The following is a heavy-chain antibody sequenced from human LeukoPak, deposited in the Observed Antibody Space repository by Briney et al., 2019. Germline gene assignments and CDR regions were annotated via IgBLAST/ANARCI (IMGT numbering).Heavy chain of an antibody. J-gene: IGHJ4*02. V-gene: IGHV3-48*04. Sequence: GGSLRLSCVASGFTFTTYGMNWVRQAPGKGLEWVSYISSSGSTIYYADSVKGRFTISRDNAKNSLYLQMNSLRAEDTAVYYCARYNILTASDYWGQGILVTVSS. CDR2: ISSSGSTI. D-gene: IGHD3-9*01. CDR1: GFTFTTYG. CDR3: ARYNILTASDY.